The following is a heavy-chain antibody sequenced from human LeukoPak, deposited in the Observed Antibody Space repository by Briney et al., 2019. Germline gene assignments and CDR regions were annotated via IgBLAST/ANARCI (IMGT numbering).Heavy chain of an antibody. J-gene: IGHJ6*03. D-gene: IGHD3-22*01. Sequence: GGSLRLSCAASGFTFSDYNMNWVRQAPGKGLEWVSSISRSSYYIYYTDSVKGRFTISRDNAKNSLYLQMNSLRAEDTAVYYCANARRKNYYDSSGYADYYYYMDVWGKGTTVTISS. CDR1: GFTFSDYN. CDR2: ISRSSYYI. CDR3: ANARRKNYYDSSGYADYYYYMDV. V-gene: IGHV3-21*01.